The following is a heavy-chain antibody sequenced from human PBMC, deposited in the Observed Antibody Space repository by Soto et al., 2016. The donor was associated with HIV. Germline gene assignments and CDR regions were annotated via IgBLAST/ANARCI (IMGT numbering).Heavy chain of an antibody. V-gene: IGHV4-59*01. D-gene: IGHD2-8*02. J-gene: IGHJ4*02. CDR1: GGSISSDY. Sequence: QVQLRESGPGLVKPSETLSLTCTVSGGSISSDYWSWIRQPPGKGLEWIGYIYSSVSTNYNPSLKSRATISADTSEKQFSLKLSSVTAADTAVYYCARVGYCVGDVCSXRVLFDSWGQGILVAVSS. CDR3: ARVGYCVGDVCSXRVLFDS. CDR2: IYSSVST.